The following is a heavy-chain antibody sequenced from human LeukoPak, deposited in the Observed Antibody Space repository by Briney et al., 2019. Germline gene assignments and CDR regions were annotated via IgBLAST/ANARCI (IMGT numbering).Heavy chain of an antibody. J-gene: IGHJ6*03. CDR2: IYYSGST. CDR3: ARAYSSGWYGGYMDV. CDR1: GGSISSSNW. V-gene: IGHV4-4*02. D-gene: IGHD6-19*01. Sequence: SETLSLTCAVSGGSISSSNWWSWVRQPPGKGLEWIGYIYYSGSTNYNPSLKSRVTISVDTSKNQFSLKLSSVTAADTAVYYCARAYSSGWYGGYMDVWGKGTTVTVSS.